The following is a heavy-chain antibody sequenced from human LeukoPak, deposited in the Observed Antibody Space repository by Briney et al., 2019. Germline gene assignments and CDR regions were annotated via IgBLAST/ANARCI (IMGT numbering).Heavy chain of an antibody. CDR3: ARTGAYCGGDCYSDFDY. CDR1: GGSISSYY. D-gene: IGHD2-21*02. Sequence: ASETLSLTCTVSGGSISSYYWSWIRQPPGKGLEWIGYIYYSGSTNYNPSLKSRVTISVDTSKNQFSLKLSSVTAADTAVYYCARTGAYCGGDCYSDFDYWGQGTLVTVSS. V-gene: IGHV4-59*01. CDR2: IYYSGST. J-gene: IGHJ4*02.